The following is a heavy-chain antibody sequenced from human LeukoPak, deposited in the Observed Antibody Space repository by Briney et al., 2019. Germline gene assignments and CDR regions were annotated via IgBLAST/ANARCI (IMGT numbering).Heavy chain of an antibody. CDR1: GGSISSSSYY. D-gene: IGHD2-15*01. V-gene: IGHV4-39*07. Sequence: SETLSLTCTVSGGSISSSSYYWGWIRQPPGKGLEWIGSIYYSGSTYYNPSLKSRVTISVDTSKNQFSLELSSVTAADTAVYYCARALGYCSGGSCYSVGTYYYYYMDVWGKGTTVTVSS. J-gene: IGHJ6*03. CDR2: IYYSGST. CDR3: ARALGYCSGGSCYSVGTYYYYYMDV.